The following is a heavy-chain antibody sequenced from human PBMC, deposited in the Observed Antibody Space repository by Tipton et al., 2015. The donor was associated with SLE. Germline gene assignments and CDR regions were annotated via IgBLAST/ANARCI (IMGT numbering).Heavy chain of an antibody. V-gene: IGHV3-23*01. CDR2: ISGSGGST. Sequence: SLRLSCAASGFTFSSYAMSWVRQAPGKGLEWVSAISGSGGSTYYADSVKGRFTISRDNSKNTLYLQMNSLRAEDTAVYYCARVTTGTAGAFDIWGQGTMVTVSS. CDR3: ARVTTGTAGAFDI. J-gene: IGHJ3*02. D-gene: IGHD1-1*01. CDR1: GFTFSSYA.